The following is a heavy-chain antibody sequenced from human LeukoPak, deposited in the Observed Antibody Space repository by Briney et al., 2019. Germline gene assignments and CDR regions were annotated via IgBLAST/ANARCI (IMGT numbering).Heavy chain of an antibody. CDR1: GGSISSSSYY. V-gene: IGHV4-39*07. CDR3: ARLGPPNPNDYVWGSYRSYFDY. D-gene: IGHD3-16*02. CDR2: IYYGGST. Sequence: KPSETLSLTCTVSGGSISSSSYYWGWIRQPPGKGLEWIGSIYYGGSTYYNPSLKSRVTISVDTSKNQFSLKLSSVTAADTAVYYCARLGPPNPNDYVWGSYRSYFDYWGQGTLVTVSS. J-gene: IGHJ4*02.